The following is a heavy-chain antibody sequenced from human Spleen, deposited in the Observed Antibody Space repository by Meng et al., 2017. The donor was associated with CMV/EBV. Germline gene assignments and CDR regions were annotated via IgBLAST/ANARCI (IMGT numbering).Heavy chain of an antibody. CDR3: ARERLAVADY. D-gene: IGHD6-19*01. CDR1: GRSLCGSRW. V-gene: IGHV4-4*02. CDR2: LYHRGST. Sequence: LTCPASGRSLCGSRWLRWVRQPPGKGLASIGDLYHRGSTNYNPSLKRRVTISVDKSRHHFSLKLRSVTAADTAVYYCARERLAVADYWGQGTLVTVSS. J-gene: IGHJ4*02.